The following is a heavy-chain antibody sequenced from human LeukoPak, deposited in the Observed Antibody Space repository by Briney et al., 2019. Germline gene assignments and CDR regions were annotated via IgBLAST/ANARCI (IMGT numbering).Heavy chain of an antibody. J-gene: IGHJ4*02. CDR2: IYTGGTT. CDR3: ARDSSSYYFDY. D-gene: IGHD6-6*01. V-gene: IGHV3-66*01. Sequence: RGSLRLSFAASGFSVTSNHMNWVRPAPGKGLEWVSIIYTGGTTHYADSLSDRFTISRDDSINTLYLQMNSLRAEDTAVYYCARDSSSYYFDYWGQGTLVTVSS. CDR1: GFSVTSNH.